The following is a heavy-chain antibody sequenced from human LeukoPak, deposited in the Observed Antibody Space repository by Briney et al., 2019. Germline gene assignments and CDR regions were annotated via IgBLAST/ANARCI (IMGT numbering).Heavy chain of an antibody. CDR3: ARMRSGYDAFDY. V-gene: IGHV4-34*01. D-gene: IGHD5-12*01. Sequence: PSETLSLTCAVYGGSFSGYYWSWTRQPPGKGLEWIGEINHSGSTNYNPSLKSRVTISVDTSKNQFSLKLSSVTAADTAVYYCARMRSGYDAFDYWGQGTLVTVSS. CDR2: INHSGST. CDR1: GGSFSGYY. J-gene: IGHJ4*02.